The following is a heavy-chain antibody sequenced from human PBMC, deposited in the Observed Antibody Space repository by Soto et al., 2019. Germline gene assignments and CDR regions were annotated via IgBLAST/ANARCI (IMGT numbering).Heavy chain of an antibody. D-gene: IGHD3-22*01. Sequence: QVQLVESGGGVVQPGRSLRLSCAASGFTFSSYAMHWVRQAPGKGLEWVAVISYDGSNKYYADSVKGRFTISRDNSKNTLYLQMNSLRAEDTAVYYCARDSGGDSSRSYWGQGTLVTVSS. CDR3: ARDSGGDSSRSY. CDR2: ISYDGSNK. CDR1: GFTFSSYA. V-gene: IGHV3-30-3*01. J-gene: IGHJ4*02.